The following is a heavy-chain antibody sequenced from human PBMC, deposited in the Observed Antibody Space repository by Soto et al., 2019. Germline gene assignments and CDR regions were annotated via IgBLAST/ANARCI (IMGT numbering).Heavy chain of an antibody. Sequence: GASVKVSCKASGYTFTSYGISWVRQAPGQGLEWMGWISAYNGNTNYAQKLQGRVTMTTDTSTSTAYMELRSLRSDDTAVYYCARDLTRPGLPSSADAFDIWGQGTMVTVSS. J-gene: IGHJ3*02. CDR2: ISAYNGNT. D-gene: IGHD6-25*01. CDR1: GYTFTSYG. CDR3: ARDLTRPGLPSSADAFDI. V-gene: IGHV1-18*01.